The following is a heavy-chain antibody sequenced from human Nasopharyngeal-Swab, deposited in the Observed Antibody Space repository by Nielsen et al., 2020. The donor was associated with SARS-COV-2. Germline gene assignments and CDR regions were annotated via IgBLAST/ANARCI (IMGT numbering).Heavy chain of an antibody. CDR3: ARGKGTSYYYYYGMDV. V-gene: IGHV1-69*13. CDR1: GDAFSRFG. Sequence: SVKVSCKASGDAFSRFGISWVRQAPGQGLEWMGGIIPAFGTPTYAQDSAQDLQGRVTISADETTSTAYMELSSLRSEDTAVYYCARGKGTSYYYYYGMDVWGQGTTVTVSS. D-gene: IGHD1/OR15-1a*01. J-gene: IGHJ6*02. CDR2: IIPAFGTP.